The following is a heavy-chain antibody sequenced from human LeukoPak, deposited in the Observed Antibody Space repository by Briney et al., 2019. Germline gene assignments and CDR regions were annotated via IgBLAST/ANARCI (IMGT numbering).Heavy chain of an antibody. D-gene: IGHD6-6*01. V-gene: IGHV1-69*04. J-gene: IGHJ4*02. CDR1: GGTFSSYA. CDR2: IIPILGIA. Sequence: SVKVSCKASGGTFSSYAISWVRQAPGQGLEWMGRIIPILGIANYAQKFQGRVTITADKSTSTASMELSSLRSEDTAVYYCAARSSDFDYWGQGTLVTVSS. CDR3: AARSSDFDY.